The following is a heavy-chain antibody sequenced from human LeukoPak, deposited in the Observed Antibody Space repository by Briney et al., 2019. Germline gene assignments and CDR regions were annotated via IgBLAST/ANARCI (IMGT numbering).Heavy chain of an antibody. CDR2: ISGSGGST. CDR1: GFTFNSYA. Sequence: PGGSLRLSCAASGFTFNSYAMNWVRQAPGKGLEWVSGISGSGGSTDYADSVKGRFTISRDSSKNTVYMQMNSLRAEDTAVYYCAKRSGSSGYYTLFDYWGQGTLVTVPS. V-gene: IGHV3-23*01. D-gene: IGHD3-22*01. CDR3: AKRSGSSGYYTLFDY. J-gene: IGHJ4*02.